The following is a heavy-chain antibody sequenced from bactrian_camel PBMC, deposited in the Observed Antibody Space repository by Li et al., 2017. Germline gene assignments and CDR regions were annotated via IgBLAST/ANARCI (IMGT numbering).Heavy chain of an antibody. V-gene: IGHV3S53*01. Sequence: QVQLVESGGGSVQAGGSLRLSCVVSGFVNCMGWFRQAPGKEREGVATIHTGGSTSYADSVKDRFTISRDKGTVYLQMNSLKPEDTAMYYCAAGQVEDGTLVDDEFVYWGQGTQVTVS. CDR1: GFVNC. CDR2: IHTGGST. J-gene: IGHJ4*01. CDR3: AAGQVEDGTLVDDEFVY. D-gene: IGHD6*01.